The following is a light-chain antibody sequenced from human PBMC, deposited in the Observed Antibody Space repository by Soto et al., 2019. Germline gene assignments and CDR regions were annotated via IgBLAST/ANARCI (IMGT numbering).Light chain of an antibody. CDR1: GSDVGGYNY. V-gene: IGLV2-14*03. J-gene: IGLJ1*01. CDR3: SSYTSSSTL. Sequence: SALAQFASFSVSCGQCITISCTGTGSDVGGYNYVSWYQQHPCKSPKIMIYSVTDRPSGVSSRFSGSKSGNTASLTISGLQAEDEADYYCSSYTSSSTLFGTGTKVTVL. CDR2: SVT.